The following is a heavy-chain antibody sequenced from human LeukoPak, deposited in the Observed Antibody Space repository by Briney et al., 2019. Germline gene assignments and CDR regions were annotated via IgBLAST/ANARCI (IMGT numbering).Heavy chain of an antibody. CDR3: ATCRQVLLPFES. Sequence: PGGSLRLSCAASGFTFSTFAMIWVRHPPGKRLEWVSSIFPRGGEIHYADSVRVRFTIARDNSKITLSLQINSLRAEDTAIYDCATCRQVLLPFESWGQGTLVTVSS. J-gene: IGHJ4*02. V-gene: IGHV3-23*01. CDR2: IFPRGGEI. CDR1: GFTFSTFA. D-gene: IGHD2-8*02.